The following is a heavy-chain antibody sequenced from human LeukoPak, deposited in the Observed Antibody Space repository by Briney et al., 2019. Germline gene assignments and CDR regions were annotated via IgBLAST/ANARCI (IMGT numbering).Heavy chain of an antibody. Sequence: SETLSLTCAVYGGSFSGYYWSWIRQPPGKGLEWIGEINHSGSTNYNPFLKSRVTISVDTSKNQFSLKLSSVTAADTAVYYCARAGFRFFDIWGQGTMVTVSS. J-gene: IGHJ3*02. D-gene: IGHD1-14*01. V-gene: IGHV4-34*01. CDR1: GGSFSGYY. CDR3: ARAGFRFFDI. CDR2: INHSGST.